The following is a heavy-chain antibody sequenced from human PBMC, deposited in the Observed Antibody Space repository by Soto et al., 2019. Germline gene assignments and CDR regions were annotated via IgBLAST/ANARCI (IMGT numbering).Heavy chain of an antibody. D-gene: IGHD5-12*01. Sequence: GGSLRLSCAASGFTFSSYAMSWVRQAPGKGLEWVSAISGSGGSTYYADSVKGRFTISRDNSKNTLYLQMNSLRAEDTAVYYCAKDHPGYSGYDLSSGWPYFDYWGQGTLVTVSS. CDR3: AKDHPGYSGYDLSSGWPYFDY. CDR2: ISGSGGST. J-gene: IGHJ4*02. V-gene: IGHV3-23*01. CDR1: GFTFSSYA.